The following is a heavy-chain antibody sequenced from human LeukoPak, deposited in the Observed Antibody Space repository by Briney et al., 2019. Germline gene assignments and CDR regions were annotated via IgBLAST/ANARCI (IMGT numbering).Heavy chain of an antibody. CDR2: IYSSDGA. J-gene: IGHJ3*02. V-gene: IGHV3-66*01. D-gene: IGHD6-19*01. CDR1: GFTVSSNY. CDR3: ARDRDSSGWVKI. Sequence: GGSLRLSCVASGFTVSSNYMSWVRQAPGKGLEWVSLIYSSDGAYYADSVKGRFTISRDNSKNTLYLQMNSLRAEDTAVYYCARDRDSSGWVKIWGQGTMVTVSS.